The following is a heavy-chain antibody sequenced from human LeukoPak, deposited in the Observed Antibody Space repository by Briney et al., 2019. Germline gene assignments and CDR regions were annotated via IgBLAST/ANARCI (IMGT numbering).Heavy chain of an antibody. CDR2: IYYSGST. CDR3: ARHVGATDYFDY. D-gene: IGHD1-26*01. J-gene: IGHJ4*02. CDR1: GGSISSSSYY. V-gene: IGHV4-39*01. Sequence: PSETLSLTCTVSGGSISSSSYYWGWIRQPPGKGLEWIGSIYYSGSTYYNPSLKSRVTISVDTSKNQFSLKLSSVTAADTAVYYCARHVGATDYFDYWGQGTLVTVSS.